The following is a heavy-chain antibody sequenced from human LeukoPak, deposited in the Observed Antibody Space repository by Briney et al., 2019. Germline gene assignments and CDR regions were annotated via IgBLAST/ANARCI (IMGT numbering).Heavy chain of an antibody. CDR1: GYTFTSYG. D-gene: IGHD3-9*01. V-gene: IGHV1-18*01. CDR2: ISAFNGNT. CDR3: ARVAGGRHYDILTAYYGWFDP. J-gene: IGHJ5*02. Sequence: ASVKVSCKSSGYTFTSYGITWVRQAPGQGLEWMGWISAFNGNTNYAQKLQGRVTMTTDISTSTAYMELRSLKSDDTAVYYCARVAGGRHYDILTAYYGWFDPWGQGTLVTVSS.